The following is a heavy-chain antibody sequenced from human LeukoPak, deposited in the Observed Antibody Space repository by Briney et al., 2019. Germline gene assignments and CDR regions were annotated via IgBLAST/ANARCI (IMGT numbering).Heavy chain of an antibody. D-gene: IGHD5/OR15-5a*01. CDR2: INPNSGGT. Sequence: GASVKVSCKASGYTFTGYYMHWVRQAPGQGLEWMGWINPNSGGTNYAQKFQGRVTMTRDTSISTAYMELSRLRSDDTAGYYCSRDPQLVSEYYYYYMDVWGKGTTVSISS. J-gene: IGHJ6*03. CDR3: SRDPQLVSEYYYYYMDV. CDR1: GYTFTGYY. V-gene: IGHV1-2*02.